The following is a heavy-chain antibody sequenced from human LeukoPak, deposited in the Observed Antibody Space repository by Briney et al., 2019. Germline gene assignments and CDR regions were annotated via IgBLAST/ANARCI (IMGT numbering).Heavy chain of an antibody. J-gene: IGHJ4*02. Sequence: ASVKVSCKASGYTFTSYYMHWVRQAPGQGLEWMGIINPSGGSTSYAQKFQGRVTMTWDTSTSTVYMELSSLRSEDTAVYYCAREFKYGDSSTQGDFDYWGQGALVTVSS. CDR2: INPSGGST. D-gene: IGHD2-2*01. V-gene: IGHV1-46*01. CDR3: AREFKYGDSSTQGDFDY. CDR1: GYTFTSYY.